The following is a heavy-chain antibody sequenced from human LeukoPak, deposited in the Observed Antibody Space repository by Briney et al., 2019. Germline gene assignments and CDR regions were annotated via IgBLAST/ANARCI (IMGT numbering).Heavy chain of an antibody. CDR3: PSESMVGGALQD. CDR1: GVTFSSYS. D-gene: IGHD2-8*01. J-gene: IGHJ4*02. CDR2: ISSSSSYI. V-gene: IGHV3-21*01. Sequence: GGSLRLSCAASGVTFSSYSMNWVRQAPGKGLEWVSSISSSSSYIYYADSVQGRFTISRDTAKNTLFLQMNSLRAEDTAVYYCPSESMVGGALQDWGQGALVTVSP.